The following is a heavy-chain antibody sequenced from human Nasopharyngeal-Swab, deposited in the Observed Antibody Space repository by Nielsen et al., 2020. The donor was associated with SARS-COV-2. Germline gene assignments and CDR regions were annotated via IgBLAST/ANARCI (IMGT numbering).Heavy chain of an antibody. CDR3: ARRGGGYGDYLDY. CDR1: GGSISNYH. V-gene: IGHV4-59*08. Sequence: SETLSLTCSVSGGSISNYHWNWIRQPPGKGLEWIGYIYYSGSTNYNPSLKSRVTISVDTSKNQFSLKLSSVTAADTAVYYCARRGGGYGDYLDYWGQGTLVTVSS. CDR2: IYYSGST. D-gene: IGHD4-17*01. J-gene: IGHJ4*02.